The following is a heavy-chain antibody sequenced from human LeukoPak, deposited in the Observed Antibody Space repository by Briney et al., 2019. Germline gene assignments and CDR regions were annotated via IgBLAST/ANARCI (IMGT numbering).Heavy chain of an antibody. V-gene: IGHV1-2*02. D-gene: IGHD1-7*01. Sequence: ASVTVSCTASGYTFIDYFIHWMRQTPGQGLEWLGWINPNSGVTRYAQKFQDRVTMTRDTAAYMELSSLKADDTAVYYCVRAVSGTLGGAFDIWGQGTAVTVSS. J-gene: IGHJ3*02. CDR2: INPNSGVT. CDR3: VRAVSGTLGGAFDI. CDR1: GYTFIDYF.